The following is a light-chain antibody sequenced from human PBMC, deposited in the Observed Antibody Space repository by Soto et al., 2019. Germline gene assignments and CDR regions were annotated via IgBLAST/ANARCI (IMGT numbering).Light chain of an antibody. Sequence: DIVMTQSPDSLAVSPGEGATINCKSSQSVLYSSNNKNYLAWYQQKPGQPPKLIIYWASTRESGVPDRFSGSGSGTDFTLTISSLQAEDVALYYCQQYYSTPYTFGQGTKLEIK. V-gene: IGKV4-1*01. CDR1: QSVLYSSNNKNY. J-gene: IGKJ2*01. CDR2: WAS. CDR3: QQYYSTPYT.